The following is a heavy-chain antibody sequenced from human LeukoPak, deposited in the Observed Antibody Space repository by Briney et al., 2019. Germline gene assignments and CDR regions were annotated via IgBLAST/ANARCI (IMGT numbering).Heavy chain of an antibody. D-gene: IGHD3-16*02. CDR1: GFTFSSYA. CDR2: INHSGST. CDR3: ASVARLSGRDY. V-gene: IGHV4-34*01. Sequence: PGGSLRLSCAASGFTFSSYAMSWVRQPPGKGLEWIGEINHSGSTNYNPSLKSRVTISVDTSKNQFSLKLSSVTAADTAVYYCASVARLSGRDYWGQGTLVTVSS. J-gene: IGHJ4*02.